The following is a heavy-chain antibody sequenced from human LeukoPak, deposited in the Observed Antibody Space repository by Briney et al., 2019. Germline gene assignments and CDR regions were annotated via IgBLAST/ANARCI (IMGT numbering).Heavy chain of an antibody. D-gene: IGHD3-9*01. CDR1: GFTFSSYA. Sequence: GGTLRLSCAASGFTFSSYAMSWVRQAPGKGLEWVSAISGSGGSTYYADSVKGRFTISRDNAKNSLYLQMNSLRAEDTAVYYCARNYDILTGPPYGMDVWGQGTTVTVSS. CDR3: ARNYDILTGPPYGMDV. V-gene: IGHV3-23*01. J-gene: IGHJ6*02. CDR2: ISGSGGST.